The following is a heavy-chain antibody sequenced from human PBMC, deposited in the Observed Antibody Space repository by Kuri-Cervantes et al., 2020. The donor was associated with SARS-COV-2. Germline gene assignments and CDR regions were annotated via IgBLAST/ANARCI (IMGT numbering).Heavy chain of an antibody. V-gene: IGHV3-7*02. Sequence: GESLKXXXAASAXXXSTXCMXGVRQXXGKGLECVANINQDGSENYXVXSXKGRFTISRDNAXXXLYLQXXXLRAEDTAXYYCXXEIVXGPTTVXGSXXXYAMDVWGRGTTVTVSS. J-gene: IGHJ6*02. CDR3: XXEIVXGPTTVXGSXXXYAMDV. D-gene: IGHD2/OR15-2a*01. CDR2: INQDGSEN. CDR1: AXXXSTXC.